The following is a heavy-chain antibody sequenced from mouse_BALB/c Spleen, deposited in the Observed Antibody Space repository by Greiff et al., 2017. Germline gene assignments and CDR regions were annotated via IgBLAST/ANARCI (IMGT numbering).Heavy chain of an antibody. D-gene: IGHD2-1*01. CDR2: IWAGGST. Sequence: QVQLKQSGPGLVAPSQCLSLTCTVSGFSLTSYGVHWVRQPPGKGLEWLGVIWAGGSTNYNTALMSRLSISKDNSKTHVFLKMNSLQTDDTAMYYCARDGGNYPFAYWGQGTLVTVSA. J-gene: IGHJ3*01. CDR1: GFSLTSYG. V-gene: IGHV2-9*02. CDR3: ARDGGNYPFAY.